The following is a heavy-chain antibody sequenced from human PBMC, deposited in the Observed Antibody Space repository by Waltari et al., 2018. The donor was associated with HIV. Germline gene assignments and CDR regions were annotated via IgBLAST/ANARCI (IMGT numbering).Heavy chain of an antibody. CDR2: VKYDRQR. V-gene: IGHV4-34*01. CDR3: VRGPIWQLGGLDV. J-gene: IGHJ6*02. Sequence: QVQLEQWGAGLVKPSETLYVRWAVFNVAFCPPYYWTWGRQSPGKGLEWIGEVKYDRQRFYNPSVQIRISASLDASKRQFSLRLTSATAADTAVYFCVRGPIWQLGGLDVWGRGTT. D-gene: IGHD3-10*01. CDR1: NVAFCPPYY.